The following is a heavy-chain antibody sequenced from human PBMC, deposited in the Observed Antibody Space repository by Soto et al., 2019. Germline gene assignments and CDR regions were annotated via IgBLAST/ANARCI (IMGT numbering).Heavy chain of an antibody. V-gene: IGHV2-5*02. J-gene: IGHJ5*02. Sequence: SGPTLVNPTQTLTLTCTFSGFSLSTSGVGVGWIRQPPGKALEWLALIYWDDDKRYSPSLKSRLTITKDTPKNQVVLTMTNMDPVDTATYYCAHMTTVTTVEWFDPWGQGTLVTVSS. CDR1: GFSLSTSGVG. CDR2: IYWDDDK. D-gene: IGHD4-17*01. CDR3: AHMTTVTTVEWFDP.